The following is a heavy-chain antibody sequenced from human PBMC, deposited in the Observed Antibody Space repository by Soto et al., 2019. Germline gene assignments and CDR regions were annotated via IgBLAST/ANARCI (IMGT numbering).Heavy chain of an antibody. CDR1: GFSFITYW. Sequence: EVQLVESGGGLVQSGGSLRLSCEASGFSFITYWMNWVRQAPWKGLEWLASIKEDGSGKQYVDSVKGRFTISRDNAKNSLYLQMNSLSEDDTAVYYGVRAISGSFALWGQGTLVIVSS. J-gene: IGHJ4*02. CDR3: VRAISGSFAL. CDR2: IKEDGSGK. V-gene: IGHV3-7*04. D-gene: IGHD3-9*01.